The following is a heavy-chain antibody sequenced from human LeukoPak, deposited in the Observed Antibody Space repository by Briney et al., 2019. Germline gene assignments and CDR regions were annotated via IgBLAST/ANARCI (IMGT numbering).Heavy chain of an antibody. J-gene: IGHJ5*02. V-gene: IGHV4-4*07. CDR1: GGSISSYY. D-gene: IGHD3-10*01. CDR2: IYTSGST. CDR3: ARDGYYYGSGSYPFDP. Sequence: SETLSLTCTVSGGSISSYYWSWIRPPAGKGLEWIGRIYTSGSTHFNPSLKSRVTMSVDTSKNQFSLKLSSVTAADTAVYYCARDGYYYGSGSYPFDPWGQGTLVTVSS.